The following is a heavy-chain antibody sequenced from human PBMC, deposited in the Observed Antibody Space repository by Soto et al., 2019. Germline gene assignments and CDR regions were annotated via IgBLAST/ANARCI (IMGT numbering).Heavy chain of an antibody. V-gene: IGHV1-3*01. CDR2: INAGNGNT. J-gene: IGHJ6*02. Sequence: ASVKVTCKASGYTFTSYAMHWVRQANGQRLEWMGWINAGNGNTKYSQKFQGRVTITRDTSASTAYMELSSLRSEDTAVYYCASSYYGSGNPKDYYYGMDVWGQGTTVTVSS. CDR1: GYTFTSYA. D-gene: IGHD3-10*01. CDR3: ASSYYGSGNPKDYYYGMDV.